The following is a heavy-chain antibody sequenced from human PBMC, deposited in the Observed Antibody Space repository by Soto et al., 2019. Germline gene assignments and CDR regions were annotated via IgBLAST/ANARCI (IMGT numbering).Heavy chain of an antibody. D-gene: IGHD2-2*01. Sequence: ALRVSCAASGFTCDDYAMHWVRQAPGKGLEWDSGISWNSGSIGYADSVKGRFTISRDNAKNSLYLQMNSLRAEDTALYYCAKVPIGWSTNGYGMGVWGQGTTVTVSS. CDR2: ISWNSGSI. CDR3: AKVPIGWSTNGYGMGV. J-gene: IGHJ6*02. V-gene: IGHV3-9*01. CDR1: GFTCDDYA.